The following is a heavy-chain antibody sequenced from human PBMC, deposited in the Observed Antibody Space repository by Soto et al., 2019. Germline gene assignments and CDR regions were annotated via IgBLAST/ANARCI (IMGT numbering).Heavy chain of an antibody. CDR3: ARDPGGAVAGSFDY. CDR1: GGSISSGGYY. D-gene: IGHD6-19*01. Sequence: SETRSLTCTVSGGSISSGGYYWSWIRQHPGKGLEWIGYIYYSGSTYYNPSLKSRVTISVDTSKNQFSLKLSSVTAADTAVYYCARDPGGAVAGSFDYWGQGTLVTVSS. J-gene: IGHJ4*02. V-gene: IGHV4-31*03. CDR2: IYYSGST.